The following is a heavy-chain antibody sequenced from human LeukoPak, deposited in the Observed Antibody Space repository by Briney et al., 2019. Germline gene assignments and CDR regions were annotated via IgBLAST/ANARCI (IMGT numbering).Heavy chain of an antibody. J-gene: IGHJ5*02. Sequence: GSLRLSCAASGFTFSSYSMNWVRQAPGKGLEWVSSISSSSSYIYYADSVKGRFTISRDNAKNSLYLQMNSLRAEDTAVYYCARERIAANWFDPWGQGTLVTVSS. D-gene: IGHD6-6*01. CDR3: ARERIAANWFDP. V-gene: IGHV3-21*01. CDR1: GFTFSSYS. CDR2: ISSSSSYI.